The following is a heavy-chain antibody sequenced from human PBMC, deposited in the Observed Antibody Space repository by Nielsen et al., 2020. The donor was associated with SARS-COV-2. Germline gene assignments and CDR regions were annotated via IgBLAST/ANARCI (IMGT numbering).Heavy chain of an antibody. CDR1: GGSISSSDW. J-gene: IGHJ5*02. CDR2: IYHSGST. CDR3: ARRPAWFDP. V-gene: IGHV4-4*02. Sequence: SETLSLTCAVSGGSISSSDWWSWVRQPPGKGLEWIAQIYHSGSTYYNPSLKSRVTISVDTSKNHFSLKLSSVTAADTAVYYCARRPAWFDPWGQGTLVTVSS.